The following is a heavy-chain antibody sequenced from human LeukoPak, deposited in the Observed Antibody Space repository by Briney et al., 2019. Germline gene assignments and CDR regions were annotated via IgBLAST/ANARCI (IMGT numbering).Heavy chain of an antibody. V-gene: IGHV3-7*01. Sequence: PGGSLRLSCAASGFTFSSYWMSWVRQAPGKGLEWVANIKQDGSEKYYVDSVKGRFTISRDNAKNSLSLQMSSLRAEDTAVCYCARDPYGDYVYYYGMDVWGQGTTVTVSS. D-gene: IGHD4-17*01. CDR1: GFTFSSYW. CDR2: IKQDGSEK. J-gene: IGHJ6*02. CDR3: ARDPYGDYVYYYGMDV.